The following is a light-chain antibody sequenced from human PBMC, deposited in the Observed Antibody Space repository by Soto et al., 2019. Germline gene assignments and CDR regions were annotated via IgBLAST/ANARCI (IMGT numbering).Light chain of an antibody. J-gene: IGKJ1*01. Sequence: DIQMTQSPSSLSASVGDRVTITCRASQTMTTTLNWYQQKPGKAPKVLIYAPSTVQTGVPSRFSGSGSGTEFTLTISRLQPEDFATYYCQQSTSMPWTFGQGTKVEI. CDR1: QTMTTT. CDR2: APS. V-gene: IGKV1-39*01. CDR3: QQSTSMPWT.